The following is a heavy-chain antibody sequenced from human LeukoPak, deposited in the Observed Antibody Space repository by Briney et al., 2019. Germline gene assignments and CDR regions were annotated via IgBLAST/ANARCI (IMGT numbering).Heavy chain of an antibody. Sequence: ASVKVSCKASGYTFTGQYLHWVRQAPGQGLGWMGWITPNSGGTNYAQKFQGRVTMTRDTSISTAYMELSRLRSDDTAVYCCASGSGTYSPDYRGQGTLITVSS. CDR1: GYTFTGQY. CDR3: ASGSGTYSPDY. V-gene: IGHV1-2*02. D-gene: IGHD3-10*01. J-gene: IGHJ4*02. CDR2: ITPNSGGT.